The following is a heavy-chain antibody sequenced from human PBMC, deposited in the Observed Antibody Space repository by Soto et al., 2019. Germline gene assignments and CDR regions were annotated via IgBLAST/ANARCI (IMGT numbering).Heavy chain of an antibody. CDR2: IFFTGST. CDR1: GGSVSSGSYH. V-gene: IGHV4-61*01. Sequence: SETLSLTCTVSGGSVSSGSYHWGWIRQPPGKGLEWIGYIFFTGSTNYNPSLKSRVTISVDTSKNQFSLKLRSVTAADTAVYYCARDGHGMDVWGQGTTVTVSS. CDR3: ARDGHGMDV. J-gene: IGHJ6*02.